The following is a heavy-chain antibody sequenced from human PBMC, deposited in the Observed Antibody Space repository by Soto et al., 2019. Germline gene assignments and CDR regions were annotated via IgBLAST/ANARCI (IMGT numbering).Heavy chain of an antibody. CDR1: GFTFSSYA. CDR3: AKVARWFGEPEPEAYYYYYGMDV. D-gene: IGHD3-10*01. Sequence: GGSLRLSCAASGFTFSSYAMSWVRQAPGKGLEWVSAISGSGGSTYYADSVKGRFTISRDNSKNTLYLQMNSLRAEDTAVYYCAKVARWFGEPEPEAYYYYYGMDVWGQGTTVTVSS. V-gene: IGHV3-23*01. J-gene: IGHJ6*02. CDR2: ISGSGGST.